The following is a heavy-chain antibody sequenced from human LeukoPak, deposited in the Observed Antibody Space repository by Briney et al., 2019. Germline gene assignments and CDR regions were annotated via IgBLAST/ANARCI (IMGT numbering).Heavy chain of an antibody. CDR3: AKDSSKYNWNDAGMDV. V-gene: IGHV3-23*01. CDR1: GVTSSSDA. CDR2: ISGTVGST. D-gene: IGHD1-20*01. Sequence: GGSLRLSCAASGVTSSSDAMSWVRQTPRRRLERVSAISGTVGSTYYADSVKGRFTISRDNSKNTLYLQMNSLRAEDTAVYSCAKDSSKYNWNDAGMDVWGQGTTVTVSS. J-gene: IGHJ6*02.